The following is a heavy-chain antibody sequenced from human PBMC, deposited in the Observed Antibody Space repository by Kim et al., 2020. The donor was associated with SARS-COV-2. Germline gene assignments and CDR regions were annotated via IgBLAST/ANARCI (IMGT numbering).Heavy chain of an antibody. D-gene: IGHD3-22*01. CDR1: GFTFSSYS. V-gene: IGHV3-21*01. CDR2: ISSSSSYI. J-gene: IGHJ3*02. CDR3: AREPLYYYDSSDTSHAFDI. Sequence: GGSLRLSCAASGFTFSSYSMNWVRQAPGKGLEWVSSISSSSSYIYYADSVKGRFTISRDNAKNSLYLQMNSLRAEDTAVYYCAREPLYYYDSSDTSHAFDIWGQGTMVTVSS.